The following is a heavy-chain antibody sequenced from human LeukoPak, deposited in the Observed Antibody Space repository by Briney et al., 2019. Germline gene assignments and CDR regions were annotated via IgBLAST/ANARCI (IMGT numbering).Heavy chain of an antibody. CDR1: GGSISSYY. D-gene: IGHD3-9*01. CDR2: IYYSGST. Sequence: SSETLSLTCTVSGGSISSYYWSWIRQPPGKGLEWIGYIYYSGSTNYNPSLKSRVTISVDTSKNQFSLKLSSVTAADTAVYYCARAADYDILTGYYSPRHCFDYWGQGTLVTVSS. J-gene: IGHJ4*02. CDR3: ARAADYDILTGYYSPRHCFDY. V-gene: IGHV4-59*01.